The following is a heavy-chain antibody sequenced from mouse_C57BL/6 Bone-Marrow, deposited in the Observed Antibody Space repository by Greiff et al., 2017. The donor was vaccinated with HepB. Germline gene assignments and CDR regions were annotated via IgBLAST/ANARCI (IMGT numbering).Heavy chain of an antibody. CDR3: ARGTTVRDY. CDR1: GSTFTRYW. V-gene: IGHV1-61*01. Sequence: QVQLQQPGAELVRPGSSVQLSCKASGSTFTRYWMDWVKQRPGQGLEWIGNISPSDSETHYNQKCKDKATLTVDKSASTAYMQLSSRTSEDSAVYYCARGTTVRDYRGQGTTLTVAS. J-gene: IGHJ2*01. CDR2: ISPSDSET. D-gene: IGHD1-1*01.